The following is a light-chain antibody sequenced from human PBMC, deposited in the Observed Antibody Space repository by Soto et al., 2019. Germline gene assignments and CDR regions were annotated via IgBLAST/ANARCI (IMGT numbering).Light chain of an antibody. J-gene: IGLJ1*01. CDR3: SSYTSSSTYV. CDR2: EVS. CDR1: SSDVGGYKY. Sequence: QSVLTQPASVSGSPGQSITISCTGTSSDVGGYKYVSWYQQYPDKAPKLMIYEVSNRPSGVSNRFSGSKSGNTASQTISGLQAEDEADYYCSSYTSSSTYVFGTGTKVT. V-gene: IGLV2-14*01.